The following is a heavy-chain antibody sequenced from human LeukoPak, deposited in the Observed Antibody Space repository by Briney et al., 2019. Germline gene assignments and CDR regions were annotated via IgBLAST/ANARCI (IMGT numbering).Heavy chain of an antibody. D-gene: IGHD2-15*01. J-gene: IGHJ4*02. CDR1: GGTFSSYA. CDR3: ARGLVVVAATPYYFDY. Sequence: SVKVSCKASGGTFSSYAISWVRQAPGQGLEWMGGIIPIFGTANYAQKFQGRVTITADKSTSTAYMELSSLRSEDTAVYYCARGLVVVAATPYYFDYWGQGTLVTVSS. CDR2: IIPIFGTA. V-gene: IGHV1-69*06.